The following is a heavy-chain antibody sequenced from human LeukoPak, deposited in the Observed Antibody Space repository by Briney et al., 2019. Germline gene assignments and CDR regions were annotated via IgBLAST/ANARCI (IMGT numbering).Heavy chain of an antibody. CDR1: GFIFSTYW. J-gene: IGHJ3*02. CDR2: ISSSSYI. Sequence: GGSLRLSCAASGFIFSTYWIHWVRQTPGKGLEWVSSISSSSYIYYADSVKGRFTISRDNAKNSLYLQMNSLRAEDTAVYYCARDSSLDAFDIWGRGTMVTVSS. D-gene: IGHD3-16*02. V-gene: IGHV3-69-1*01. CDR3: ARDSSLDAFDI.